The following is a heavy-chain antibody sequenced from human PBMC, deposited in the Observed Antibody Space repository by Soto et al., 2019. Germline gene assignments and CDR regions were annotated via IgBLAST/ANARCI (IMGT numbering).Heavy chain of an antibody. V-gene: IGHV3-30*03. CDR2: ISYDGSNK. D-gene: IGHD1-1*01. Sequence: LRLSCAASGFTFNSYGMHWVRQAPGKGLEWVAFISYDGSNKYYGDSVKGRFTISRDKSKNTLYLQMNSLRGEDTATYYCAGALENPYFYYGLNVWGQGTTVTVSS. CDR3: AGALENPYFYYGLNV. CDR1: GFTFNSYG. J-gene: IGHJ6*02.